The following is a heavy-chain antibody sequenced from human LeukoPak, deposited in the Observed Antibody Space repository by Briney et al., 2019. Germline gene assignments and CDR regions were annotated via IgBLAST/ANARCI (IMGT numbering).Heavy chain of an antibody. CDR2: ISSSSSYI. Sequence: PGGSLRLSCAASGFTFSRYTMNWVRQAPGKGLEWVSSISSSSSYIHYADSVKGRFTISRDNAKDSMWLQMNSLRAEDTAVYYCARVYDYGDFDMDVWGKGTTVTISS. D-gene: IGHD4-17*01. CDR1: GFTFSRYT. V-gene: IGHV3-21*06. J-gene: IGHJ6*04. CDR3: ARVYDYGDFDMDV.